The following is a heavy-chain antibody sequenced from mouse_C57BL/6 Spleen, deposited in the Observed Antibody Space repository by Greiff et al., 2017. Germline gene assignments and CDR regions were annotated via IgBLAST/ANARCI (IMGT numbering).Heavy chain of an antibody. Sequence: QVQLQQPGAELVKPGASVKMSCKASGYTFTSYWITWVKQRPGQGLEWIGDIYPGSGSTNYNEKFKSKATLTVDTSSSTAYMQLSSLTSEDSAVYYCARWDYYGSSYRYFDVWGTGTTVTGSS. J-gene: IGHJ1*03. D-gene: IGHD1-1*01. V-gene: IGHV1-55*01. CDR2: IYPGSGST. CDR3: ARWDYYGSSYRYFDV. CDR1: GYTFTSYW.